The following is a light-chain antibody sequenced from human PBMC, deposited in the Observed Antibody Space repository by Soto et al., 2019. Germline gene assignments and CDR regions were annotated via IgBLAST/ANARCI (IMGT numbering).Light chain of an antibody. CDR2: SAS. Sequence: DIVMTQSPDSLAVSLGERATINCKSSQNVLYSSNNKNYLAWYQQKPGQPPKLLIYSASTRESGVPDRFSGSGSGTDFTLTISSPQAEDVAVYYCQQHYSSPFTFGPGTKVDIK. J-gene: IGKJ3*01. CDR3: QQHYSSPFT. V-gene: IGKV4-1*01. CDR1: QNVLYSSNNKNY.